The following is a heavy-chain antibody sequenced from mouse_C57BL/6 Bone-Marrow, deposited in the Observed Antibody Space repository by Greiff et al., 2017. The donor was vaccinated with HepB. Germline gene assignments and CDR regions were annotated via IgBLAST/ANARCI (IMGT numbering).Heavy chain of an antibody. CDR3: AIPYYSNYPYAMDY. CDR2: IYPGNGDT. V-gene: IGHV1-12*01. J-gene: IGHJ4*01. CDR1: GYTFTSYN. D-gene: IGHD2-5*01. Sequence: QVQLQQSGAELVRPGASVKMSCKASGYTFTSYNMHWVKQTPRQGLEWIGAIYPGNGDTSYNQKFKGKATLTVDKSSSTAYMQLSSLTSEDSAVYFCAIPYYSNYPYAMDYWGQGTSVTVSS.